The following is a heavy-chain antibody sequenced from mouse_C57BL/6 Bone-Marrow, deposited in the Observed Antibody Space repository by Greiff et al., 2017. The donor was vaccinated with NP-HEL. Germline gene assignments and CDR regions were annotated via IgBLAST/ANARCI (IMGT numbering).Heavy chain of an antibody. CDR1: GYSFTGYY. Sequence: VQLQQSGPELVKPGASVKISCKASGYSFTGYYMNWVKQSPEKSLGWIGEINPSTGGTTYNQKFKAKATLTVDKSSSTAYMQLKSLTSEDSAVYYCARSGDYWGQGTTLTVSS. CDR3: ARSGDY. V-gene: IGHV1-42*01. D-gene: IGHD3-1*01. J-gene: IGHJ2*01. CDR2: INPSTGGT.